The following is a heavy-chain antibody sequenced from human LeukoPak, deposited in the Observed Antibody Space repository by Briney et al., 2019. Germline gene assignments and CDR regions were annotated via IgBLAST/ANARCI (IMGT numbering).Heavy chain of an antibody. J-gene: IGHJ4*02. CDR2: ISSDSITI. CDR3: ARERGSAWPIDFDY. CDR1: EFTFSSFS. D-gene: IGHD6-19*01. Sequence: GGSLRLSCAASEFTFSSFSMNWVRQAPGKGLEWVSYISSDSITIYYADSLKGRFTISRDNAKNSLYLQLSSLRVEDTAIYYCARERGSAWPIDFDYWGQGSLVSVSS. V-gene: IGHV3-48*01.